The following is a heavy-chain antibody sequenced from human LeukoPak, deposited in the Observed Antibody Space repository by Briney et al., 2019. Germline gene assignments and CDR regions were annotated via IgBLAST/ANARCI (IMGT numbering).Heavy chain of an antibody. CDR3: ARGGGYCSGGSCYGYNWFDP. CDR1: AFSLNAYN. D-gene: IGHD2-15*01. V-gene: IGHV3-21*04. Sequence: KAGGSLRLSCAASAFSLNAYNMNWVRQAPGKGLEWVSSISYTGTYIYYADSVKGRFTISRDNAQNSLYLQMNSLRAEDTAIYYCARGGGYCSGGSCYGYNWFDPWGQGTLVTVSS. J-gene: IGHJ5*02. CDR2: ISYTGTYI.